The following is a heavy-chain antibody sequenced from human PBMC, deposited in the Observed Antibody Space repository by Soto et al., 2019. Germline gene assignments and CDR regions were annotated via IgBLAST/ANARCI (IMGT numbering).Heavy chain of an antibody. CDR2: IATTGETT. V-gene: IGHV3-23*01. J-gene: IGHJ4*01. CDR1: GFTFNTYD. Sequence: EVQLLESGGGLVQPGGSLRLSCAASGFTFNTYDMSWVRQAPGTGLEWVSSIATTGETTFYADSVRGRFTISRDNSKNTLFLQINTLRADGTAIDYCVRHWGGWGHGTLVTVSS. D-gene: IGHD2-21*01. CDR3: VRHWGG.